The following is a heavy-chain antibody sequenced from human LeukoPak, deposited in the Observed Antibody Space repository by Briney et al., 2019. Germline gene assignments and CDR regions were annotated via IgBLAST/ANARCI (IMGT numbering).Heavy chain of an antibody. CDR3: ARDPTTVTKGFDI. J-gene: IGHJ3*02. D-gene: IGHD4-17*01. CDR1: GGSFSGYY. V-gene: IGHV4-34*01. Sequence: SETLSLTCAVYGGSFSGYYWSWIRQPPGKGLEWIGEINHSGSTNYNPSLKSRVTISVDTSKNQFSLKLSSVTAADTAVYYCARDPTTVTKGFDIWGQGIMVTVSS. CDR2: INHSGST.